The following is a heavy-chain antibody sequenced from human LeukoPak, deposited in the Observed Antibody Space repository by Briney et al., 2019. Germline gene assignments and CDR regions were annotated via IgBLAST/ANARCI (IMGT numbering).Heavy chain of an antibody. CDR2: IYYSGST. Sequence: PSETLSLTCTVSGGSISSSSYYWGWIRQPPGKGLEWIGSIYYSGSTYYNPSLKSRVTISVDTSKNQFSLKLSSVTAADTAVYYCARVVNYRGDDYWGQGTLVTVSS. D-gene: IGHD1-7*01. J-gene: IGHJ4*02. CDR3: ARVVNYRGDDY. V-gene: IGHV4-39*01. CDR1: GGSISSSSYY.